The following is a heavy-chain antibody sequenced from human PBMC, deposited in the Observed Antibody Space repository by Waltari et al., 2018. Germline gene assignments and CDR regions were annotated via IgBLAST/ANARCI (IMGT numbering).Heavy chain of an antibody. V-gene: IGHV4-4*02. CDR2: VRGDGRT. D-gene: IGHD2-15*01. Sequence: QLQLQESGSGLVKPSGTLSLTCAVSGDSMPTSDCWSWVRQSPGKGLEWIGQVRGDGRTNYNPSVASRVTISLDTSTNQYSLRVTSATTADTAVYYCARDRGRGLYLDSWGQGILVTVSS. J-gene: IGHJ4*02. CDR3: ARDRGRGLYLDS. CDR1: GDSMPTSDC.